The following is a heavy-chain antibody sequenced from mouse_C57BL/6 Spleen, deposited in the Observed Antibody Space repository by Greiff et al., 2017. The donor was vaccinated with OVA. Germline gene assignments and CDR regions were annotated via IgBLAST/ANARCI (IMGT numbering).Heavy chain of an antibody. CDR2: ISSGSSTI. Sequence: EVNVVESGGGLVKPGGSLKLSCAASGFTFSDYGMHWVRQAPEKGLEWVAYISSGSSTIYYADTVKGRFTISRDNAKNTLFLQMASLRSEDTAMYYCAIGTFYYAMDYWGQGTSVTVSS. V-gene: IGHV5-17*01. D-gene: IGHD3-3*01. CDR3: AIGTFYYAMDY. CDR1: GFTFSDYG. J-gene: IGHJ4*01.